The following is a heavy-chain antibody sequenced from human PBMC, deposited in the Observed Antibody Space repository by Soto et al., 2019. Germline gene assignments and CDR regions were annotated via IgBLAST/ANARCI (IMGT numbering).Heavy chain of an antibody. Sequence: QVQLQESGPGLVEPSETLSLTCTVSGDAMSSYYWSCIRQSAEKGLEWIGRISATGTTTYIPYLKSRITLSVATSKDQFSLNLQCVAAAATAVYFCARDQSGAADFWGQGTVVTVS. J-gene: IGHJ3*01. CDR2: ISATGTT. V-gene: IGHV4-4*07. D-gene: IGHD7-27*01. CDR1: GDAMSSYY. CDR3: ARDQSGAADF.